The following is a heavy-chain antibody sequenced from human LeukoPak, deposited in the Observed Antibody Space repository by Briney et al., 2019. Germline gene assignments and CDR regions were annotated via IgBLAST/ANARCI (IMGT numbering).Heavy chain of an antibody. V-gene: IGHV4-59*01. J-gene: IGHJ4*02. Sequence: SETLSLTCTVSGGSIGSYYWSWIRQPPGKGLEWIGYIYYSGSTNYNPSLKSRVTISVDTSKNQFSLKLSSVTAADTAVYYCARGPTWFGELGYYFDYWGQGTLVTVSS. CDR3: ARGPTWFGELGYYFDY. CDR1: GGSIGSYY. D-gene: IGHD3-10*01. CDR2: IYYSGST.